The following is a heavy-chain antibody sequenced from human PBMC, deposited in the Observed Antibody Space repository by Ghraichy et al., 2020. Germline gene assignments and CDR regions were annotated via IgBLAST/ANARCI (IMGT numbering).Heavy chain of an antibody. Sequence: SETLSLTCTVSGGSISSSSYYWGWIRQPPGKGLEWIGSIYYSGSTYYNPSLKSRVTISVDTSKNQFSLKLSSVTAADTAVYYCARRLRGIAVAVEAFDYWGQGTLVTVSS. CDR2: IYYSGST. CDR3: ARRLRGIAVAVEAFDY. J-gene: IGHJ4*02. CDR1: GGSISSSSYY. V-gene: IGHV4-39*01. D-gene: IGHD6-19*01.